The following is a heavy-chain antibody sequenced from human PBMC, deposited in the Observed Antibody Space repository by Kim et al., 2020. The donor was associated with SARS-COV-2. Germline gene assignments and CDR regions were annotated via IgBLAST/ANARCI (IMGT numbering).Heavy chain of an antibody. D-gene: IGHD3-10*01. V-gene: IGHV3-74*01. CDR3: ERGFFRDGFDV. CDR2: ISSDGSIT. J-gene: IGHJ6*02. Sequence: GGSLRLSCAVSRFTFNNYWINWVRHAPGKGLVWVSRISSDGSITNYADSVKGRFTMFRDNAENTLYLQMNSLRAEDTAVYYCERGFFRDGFDVWGQGTTVTVSS. CDR1: RFTFNNYW.